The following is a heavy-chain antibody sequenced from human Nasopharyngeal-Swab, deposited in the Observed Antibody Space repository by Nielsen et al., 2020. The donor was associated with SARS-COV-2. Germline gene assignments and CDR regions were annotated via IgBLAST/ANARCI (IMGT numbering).Heavy chain of an antibody. CDR1: GYTFTSYW. CDR2: IYPGDSDT. CDR3: ARRSGFYSGSFDY. Sequence: KVSCKASGYTFTSYWIGWVRQMPGKGLEWMGIIYPGDSDTRYSPSFQGQVTISADKSISTAYLQWSSLKASDTAMYYCARRSGFYSGSFDYWGQGTLVTVSS. V-gene: IGHV5-51*01. J-gene: IGHJ4*02. D-gene: IGHD3-22*01.